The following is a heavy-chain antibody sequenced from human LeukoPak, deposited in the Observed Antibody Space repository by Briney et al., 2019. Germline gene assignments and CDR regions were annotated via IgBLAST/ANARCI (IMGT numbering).Heavy chain of an antibody. CDR2: ISAYNGNT. CDR1: GYTFTSYG. V-gene: IGHV1-18*01. Sequence: GASVKVSCKASGYTFTSYGISWVRQAPGQGLEWMGWISAYNGNTNYAQKLQGRVTMTTDTSTSTAHMELRSLRSDDTAVYYCARDSLGDYVWGSYRHDLDYWGQGTLVTVSS. J-gene: IGHJ4*02. CDR3: ARDSLGDYVWGSYRHDLDY. D-gene: IGHD3-16*02.